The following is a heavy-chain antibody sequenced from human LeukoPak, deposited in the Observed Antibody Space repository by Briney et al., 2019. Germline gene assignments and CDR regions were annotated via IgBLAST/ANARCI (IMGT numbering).Heavy chain of an antibody. V-gene: IGHV4-4*07. CDR3: ARDGRFPPEVLPRYFDY. Sequence: PSETLSLTCTVSGGSFSIYYWSWIRQPAGEGLQWIGRIYTSGSTNYNPSLKSRVTMSVDTSKNQFSLKLSSVTAADTAVYYCARDGRFPPEVLPRYFDYWGQGTLVTVSS. J-gene: IGHJ4*02. D-gene: IGHD1-26*01. CDR1: GGSFSIYY. CDR2: IYTSGST.